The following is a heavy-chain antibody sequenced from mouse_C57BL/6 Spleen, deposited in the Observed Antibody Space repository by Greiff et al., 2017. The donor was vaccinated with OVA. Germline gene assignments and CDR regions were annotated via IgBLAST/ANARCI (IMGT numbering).Heavy chain of an antibody. D-gene: IGHD1-1*01. CDR1: GYTFTSYW. CDR2: IHPNSGST. J-gene: IGHJ2*01. CDR3: ARFITTVALDY. Sequence: QVQLKQPGAELVKPGASVKLSCKASGYTFTSYWMHWVKQRPGQGLEWIGMIHPNSGSTNYNEKFKSKATLTVDKSSSTAYMQLSSLTSEDSAVYYCARFITTVALDYWGQGTTLTVSS. V-gene: IGHV1-64*01.